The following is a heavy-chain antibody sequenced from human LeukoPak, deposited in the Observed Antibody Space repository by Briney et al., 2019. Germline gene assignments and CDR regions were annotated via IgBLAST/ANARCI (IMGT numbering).Heavy chain of an antibody. D-gene: IGHD4-11*01. J-gene: IGHJ5*02. Sequence: ASVKVSCKASGYTFTSYDINWVRQATGQGLEWMGWTNPNSGNTGYAQKFQGRVTMTRNTSISTAYMELSSLRSEDTAVYYCARLPGNYRRYNWFDPWGQGTLATVSS. V-gene: IGHV1-8*01. CDR2: TNPNSGNT. CDR3: ARLPGNYRRYNWFDP. CDR1: GYTFTSYD.